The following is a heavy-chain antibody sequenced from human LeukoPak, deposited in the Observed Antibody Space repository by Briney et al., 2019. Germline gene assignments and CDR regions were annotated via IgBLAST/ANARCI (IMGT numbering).Heavy chain of an antibody. Sequence: PSETLSLTCAVYGGSFSGYYWSWIRQPPGKGLEWIGEINHSGSTNYNPSLKSRVTISVDTSKNHFSLKLSSVTAADTAVYYCASAHRLYYYGSGSYPYYFDYWGQGTLVTVSS. J-gene: IGHJ4*02. V-gene: IGHV4-34*01. CDR3: ASAHRLYYYGSGSYPYYFDY. CDR2: INHSGST. D-gene: IGHD3-10*01. CDR1: GGSFSGYY.